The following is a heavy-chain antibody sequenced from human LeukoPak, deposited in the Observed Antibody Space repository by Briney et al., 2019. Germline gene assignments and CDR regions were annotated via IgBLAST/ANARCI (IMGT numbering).Heavy chain of an antibody. CDR3: ARDPPAVAINTYA. V-gene: IGHV3-66*01. Sequence: PGGSLRLSCAASGVTVSNNFMLWVRQAPGKGLEWVSLIFSGGDTQYADSVKGRFTISRDHSKNTVYLQMNSLRVEDTAVYYCARDPPAVAINTYAWGRGTLVTASS. CDR1: GVTVSNNF. D-gene: IGHD6-19*01. J-gene: IGHJ4*02. CDR2: IFSGGDT.